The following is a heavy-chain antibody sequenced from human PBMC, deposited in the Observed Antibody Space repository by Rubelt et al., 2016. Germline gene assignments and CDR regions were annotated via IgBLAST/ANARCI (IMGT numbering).Heavy chain of an antibody. D-gene: IGHD2-2*01. J-gene: IGHJ4*02. V-gene: IGHV4-61*05. CDR2: IYYSGST. CDR1: GGSISSSSYY. CDR3: ARYCSSTSCLGLFDY. Sequence: QLQLQESGPGLVKPSETLSLTCTVSGGSISSSSYYWGWIRQPPGKGLEWIGYIYYSGSTNYNPSLKGRVTISVDTSKNQFSLKLSYVTAADTAVYYCARYCSSTSCLGLFDYWGQGTLVTVSS.